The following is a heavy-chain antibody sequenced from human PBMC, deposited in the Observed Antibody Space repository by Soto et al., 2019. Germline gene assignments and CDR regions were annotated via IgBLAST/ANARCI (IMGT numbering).Heavy chain of an antibody. Sequence: GASVEVSLAACGAGLTSRGITWVRQATGQGLEWMGWISAYTGNTDYAQKLQGRVTMTTDTSTTTAYMELRSLRSDDTAVYYCERVQTGSTGWYGWDWFDPWGQGTLVTVSS. D-gene: IGHD6-19*01. CDR2: ISAYTGNT. V-gene: IGHV1-18*01. CDR3: ERVQTGSTGWYGWDWFDP. CDR1: GAGLTSRG. J-gene: IGHJ5*02.